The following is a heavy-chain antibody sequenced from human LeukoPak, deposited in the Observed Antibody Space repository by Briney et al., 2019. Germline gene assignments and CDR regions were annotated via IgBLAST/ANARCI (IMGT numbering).Heavy chain of an antibody. V-gene: IGHV4-4*07. J-gene: IGHJ4*02. CDR1: GGSISSYY. CDR2: IYTSGTT. CDR3: AREGSGSLRD. D-gene: IGHD3-10*01. Sequence: PSETLSLTCTVSGGSISSYYWSWIRQPAGKGLEWIGRIYTSGTTNYNPSLKRRVTMSLDTSTNQSSVKLSSVTAADTAVYYCAREGSGSLRDWGQGTLVTVSS.